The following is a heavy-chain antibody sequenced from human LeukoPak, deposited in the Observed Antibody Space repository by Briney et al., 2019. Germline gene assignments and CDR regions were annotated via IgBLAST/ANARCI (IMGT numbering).Heavy chain of an antibody. CDR2: IKTDGSST. V-gene: IGHV3-74*03. D-gene: IGHD2-21*02. J-gene: IGHJ4*02. CDR3: ARSCASDCCHKAPGDY. CDR1: GVTFSSYW. Sequence: PGGSLRLSCAVSGVTFSSYWMHWVRQAPGKGLEWVSRIKTDGSSTTYADSVKGRFTISRDNAKNTLYLQMNSLRAEDTAVYYCARSCASDCCHKAPGDYWGQGTLVTVSS.